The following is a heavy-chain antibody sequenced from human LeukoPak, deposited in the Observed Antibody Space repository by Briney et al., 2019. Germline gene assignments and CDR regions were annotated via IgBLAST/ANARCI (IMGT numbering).Heavy chain of an antibody. V-gene: IGHV1-69*05. J-gene: IGHJ6*03. D-gene: IGHD3-10*01. CDR3: AAGPPYGSVSGYMDV. CDR2: IIPIFDTA. CDR1: GGTFSSYA. Sequence: ASVKVSCKASGGTFSSYAISWVRQAPGQGLEWMGGIIPIFDTANYAQKFQGRVTITTDESTSTAYMELSSLRSEDTGVYYCAAGPPYGSVSGYMDVWGKGTTVTVSS.